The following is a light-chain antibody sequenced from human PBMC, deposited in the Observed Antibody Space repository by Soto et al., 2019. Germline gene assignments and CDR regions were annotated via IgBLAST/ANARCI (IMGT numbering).Light chain of an antibody. CDR1: QDISSF. V-gene: IGKV1-5*01. Sequence: DIQMTQSPSTLSASVGDRVTISCRASQDISSFLAWYQHKPGKAPKLLIYDASTLQTGVPSRFRGSGFGTEFTPTISGLQPDDFATYYCQQHDDYSHATFGQGTKVDIK. CDR3: QQHDDYSHAT. CDR2: DAS. J-gene: IGKJ2*01.